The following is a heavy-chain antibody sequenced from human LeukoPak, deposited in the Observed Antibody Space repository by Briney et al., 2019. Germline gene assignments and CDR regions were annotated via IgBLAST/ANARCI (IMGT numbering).Heavy chain of an antibody. V-gene: IGHV3-7*03. CDR2: IKHDGSEE. Sequence: GGSLRLSCAVPGFMFSNYWMTWVRQAPGKGLEWVANIKHDGSEEYYVDSVVGRFTISRDNAKDALYLQMNSLRAEDTAVYYCATSDSSGWYGSLDYWGKGTLVTVSS. J-gene: IGHJ4*02. CDR1: GFMFSNYW. CDR3: ATSDSSGWYGSLDY. D-gene: IGHD6-19*01.